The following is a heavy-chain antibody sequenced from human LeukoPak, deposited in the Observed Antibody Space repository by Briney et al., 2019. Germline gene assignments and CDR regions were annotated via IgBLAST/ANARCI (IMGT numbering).Heavy chain of an antibody. Sequence: GGSLRLSCAASGFTFSSYWMSWVRQAPGKGLEWVANIKQDGSEKYYVDSAKGRFTISRDNAKNSLYLQMNSLRAEDTAVYHCARSNVLRYFDWLSGSYYYYYYMDVWGKGTTVTVSS. J-gene: IGHJ6*03. D-gene: IGHD3-9*01. CDR1: GFTFSSYW. CDR2: IKQDGSEK. V-gene: IGHV3-7*01. CDR3: ARSNVLRYFDWLSGSYYYYYYMDV.